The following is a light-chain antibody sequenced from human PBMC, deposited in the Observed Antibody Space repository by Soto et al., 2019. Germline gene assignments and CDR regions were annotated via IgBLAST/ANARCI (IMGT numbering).Light chain of an antibody. CDR3: CSYAGSYTLV. Sequence: QSVLTQPRSVSGSPGQSVTLSCTGTSSDVGGYHYVSWYQHHPGKAPKIIIYDVNKRPSGVPDRFSGSKSSNTASLTISGLQTVDEADYYCCSYAGSYTLVFGGGTKVTVL. V-gene: IGLV2-11*01. CDR2: DVN. J-gene: IGLJ2*01. CDR1: SSDVGGYHY.